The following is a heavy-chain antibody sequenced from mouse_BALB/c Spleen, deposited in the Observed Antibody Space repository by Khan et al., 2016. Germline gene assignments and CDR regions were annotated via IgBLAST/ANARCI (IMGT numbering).Heavy chain of an antibody. CDR3: ASPVLPYALDY. CDR2: ISSGGGTT. CDR1: RFAFSSYD. V-gene: IGHV5-12-1*01. Sequence: EVELVESGGGLVKPGGSLKLSCAASRFAFSSYDMSWVRQTPEKRLEWVAYISSGGGTTYYPDTVKGRFTISRDNAKNTLYLQLTSLKSDDTAMYYCASPVLPYALDYWGQGTSVTVSS. D-gene: IGHD2-10*01. J-gene: IGHJ4*01.